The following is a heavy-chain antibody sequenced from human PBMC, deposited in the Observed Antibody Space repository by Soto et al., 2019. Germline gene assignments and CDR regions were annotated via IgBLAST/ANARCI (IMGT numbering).Heavy chain of an antibody. D-gene: IGHD6-25*01. V-gene: IGHV3-30*18. CDR2: ISYDGSNK. Sequence: QVQLVESGGGVVQPGRSLRLSCTASGFTFSSYGMHWVRQAPGKGLEWVAVISYDGSNKYYADSVKGRFTISRDNSKNTQYLQMHSLRAEDTAVYYCAKDLGWTADYNYYDMDVWGQGTTVTVSS. CDR3: AKDLGWTADYNYYDMDV. J-gene: IGHJ6*02. CDR1: GFTFSSYG.